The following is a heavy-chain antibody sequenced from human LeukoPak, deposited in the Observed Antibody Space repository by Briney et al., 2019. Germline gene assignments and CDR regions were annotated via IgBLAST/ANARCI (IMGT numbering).Heavy chain of an antibody. CDR3: AKDFGYSYGYDY. D-gene: IGHD5-18*01. J-gene: IGHJ4*02. Sequence: GGPLRLSCAASGFTFSSYALSWVRQAPGKGLEWVSAISGSGGSTYYPDSVKGRFTISRDNSKNTLYLQMNSLRAEDTAVYYCAKDFGYSYGYDYWGQGTLVTVSS. V-gene: IGHV3-23*01. CDR1: GFTFSSYA. CDR2: ISGSGGST.